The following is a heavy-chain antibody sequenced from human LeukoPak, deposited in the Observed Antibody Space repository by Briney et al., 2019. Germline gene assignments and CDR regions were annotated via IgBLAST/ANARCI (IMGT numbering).Heavy chain of an antibody. CDR2: INPYSGGT. D-gene: IGHD6-19*01. V-gene: IGHV1-2*06. Sequence: ASVKVSCKASGYTFTDYYMHWVRQAPGQGLEWMGRINPYSGGTNYAQRFQGRVTMTRDTSISTAYMELSRLKSDDTAVYYCARDYSSGWYVYWGQGTLVTVSS. CDR3: ARDYSSGWYVY. J-gene: IGHJ4*02. CDR1: GYTFTDYY.